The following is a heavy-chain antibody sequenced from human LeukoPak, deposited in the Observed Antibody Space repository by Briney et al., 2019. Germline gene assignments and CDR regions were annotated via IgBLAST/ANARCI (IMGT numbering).Heavy chain of an antibody. CDR3: ARHGFYGSGILSLDY. V-gene: IGHV4-30-4*08. J-gene: IGHJ4*02. CDR1: GGSISSGGYY. D-gene: IGHD3-10*01. CDR2: IYYSGST. Sequence: PSETLSLTCTVSGGSISSGGYYWSWIRQPPGKGLEWIGYIYYSGSTYYNPSLKSRVTISVDTSKNQFSLNLSSVTAADTAVYYCARHGFYGSGILSLDYWGQGTLVTVSS.